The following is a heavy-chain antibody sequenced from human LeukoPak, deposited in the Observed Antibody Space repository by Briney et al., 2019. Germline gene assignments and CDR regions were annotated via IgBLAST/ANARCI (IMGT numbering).Heavy chain of an antibody. CDR3: AKQSAGSAAWYSLHYDF. D-gene: IGHD6-13*01. Sequence: GSLRLSCAASGFTFSCCAMHWVRQAPGKGLEWVSAVSANGGTTHYADSVKGRFTISRDNSKDTLYLQMDGLRAEDTAVYFCAKQSAGSAAWYSLHYDFWGQGTLVTVSS. CDR1: GFTFSCCA. V-gene: IGHV3-23*01. J-gene: IGHJ4*02. CDR2: VSANGGTT.